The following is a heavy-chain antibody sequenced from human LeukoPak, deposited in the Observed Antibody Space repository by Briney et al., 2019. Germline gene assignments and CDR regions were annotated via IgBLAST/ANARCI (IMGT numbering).Heavy chain of an antibody. CDR2: IWYDGSNK. D-gene: IGHD3-10*01. V-gene: IGHV3-33*01. CDR3: AREGGGALDY. J-gene: IGHJ4*02. CDR1: GFTFSSYG. Sequence: GGSLRLSCVASGFTFSSYGIHWVRQAPGKGLEWVALIWYDGSNKYYADSVKGRFTISRDNSKNTVYLQMNSLRADDTAVYYCAREGGGALDYWGQGTLVTVSS.